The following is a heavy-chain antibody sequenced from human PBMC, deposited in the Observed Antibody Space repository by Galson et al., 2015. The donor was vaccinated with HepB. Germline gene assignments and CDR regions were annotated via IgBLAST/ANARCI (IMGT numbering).Heavy chain of an antibody. Sequence: SLRLSCAASGFTLSSYGMHWVRQAPGKGLEWVAVVSYDGGNKFYADSVKGRFTISRDNSKNTLYLQMNSLRAEDTAVFYCAKGGYNDRWYVPDPDGHWGQGTLVTVSS. CDR3: AKGGYNDRWYVPDPDGH. CDR2: VSYDGGNK. D-gene: IGHD6-13*01. J-gene: IGHJ4*02. V-gene: IGHV3-30*18. CDR1: GFTLSSYG.